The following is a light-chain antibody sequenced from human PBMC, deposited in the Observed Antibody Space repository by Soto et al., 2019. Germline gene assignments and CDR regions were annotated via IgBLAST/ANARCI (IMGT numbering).Light chain of an antibody. CDR2: GAS. CDR1: QSVSSN. Sequence: EIVMTQSPATLSVSPGERATLSRRASQSVSSNLAWYQQKPGQAPRLLIYGASTRATGIPARFSGSGSGTEFTLTISSLQSEDCAVYYCQQYNNWPSWTFGQGTKV. J-gene: IGKJ1*01. V-gene: IGKV3-15*01. CDR3: QQYNNWPSWT.